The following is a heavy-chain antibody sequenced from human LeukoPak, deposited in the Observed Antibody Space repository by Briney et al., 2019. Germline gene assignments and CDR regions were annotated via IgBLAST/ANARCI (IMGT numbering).Heavy chain of an antibody. D-gene: IGHD3-22*01. CDR3: AKDLSSAITSALVLDV. CDR1: GFNFTIYS. V-gene: IGHV3-21*04. Sequence: GGSLRLSCTTSGFNFTIYSMNWVRQAPGKGLEWVSSRRSDDNYLYYADSVKGRFTISRDNVKNVLYLQMNSLRPEDTALYYCAKDLSSAITSALVLDVWGQGTTV. J-gene: IGHJ6*02. CDR2: RRSDDNYL.